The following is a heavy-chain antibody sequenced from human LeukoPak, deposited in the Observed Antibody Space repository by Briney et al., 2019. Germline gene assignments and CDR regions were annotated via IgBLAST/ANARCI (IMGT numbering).Heavy chain of an antibody. D-gene: IGHD3-3*01. Sequence: GASVKVSCKASGYTFTSYDTNWVRQATGQGLEWMGWMNPNSGNTGYAQKFQGRVTMTRNTSISTAYMELSSLRSEDTAVYYCARIHDFWSGSQNWFDPWGQGTLVTVSS. CDR3: ARIHDFWSGSQNWFDP. V-gene: IGHV1-8*01. J-gene: IGHJ5*02. CDR2: MNPNSGNT. CDR1: GYTFTSYD.